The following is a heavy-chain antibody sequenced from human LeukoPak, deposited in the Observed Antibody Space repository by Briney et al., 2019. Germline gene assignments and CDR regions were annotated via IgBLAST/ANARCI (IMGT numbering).Heavy chain of an antibody. V-gene: IGHV1-69*13. D-gene: IGHD2-2*01. Sequence: GASVKVSCKASGGTFSSYAISWVRQAPGQGLEWMGGIIPIFGTANYAQKFQGRVTITADESTSTAYMELSSLRSEDTAVYYCARDLVGVVPALGNWFDPWGQGTLVTVSS. CDR3: ARDLVGVVPALGNWFDP. CDR1: GGTFSSYA. J-gene: IGHJ5*02. CDR2: IIPIFGTA.